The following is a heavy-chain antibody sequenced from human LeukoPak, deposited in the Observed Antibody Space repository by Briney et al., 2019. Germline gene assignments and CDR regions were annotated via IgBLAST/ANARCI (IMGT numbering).Heavy chain of an antibody. J-gene: IGHJ4*02. CDR3: ARGSNYYFDY. CDR2: IYHSGST. Sequence: SETLSLTCAVSGYSISSGYYWGWIRQPPGKGLEWIGSIYHSGSTYYNPSLKSRVTISVDTSKNQFSLKLGSVTAADTAVYYCARGSNYYFDYWGQGTLVTVSS. V-gene: IGHV4-38-2*01. D-gene: IGHD6-13*01. CDR1: GYSISSGYY.